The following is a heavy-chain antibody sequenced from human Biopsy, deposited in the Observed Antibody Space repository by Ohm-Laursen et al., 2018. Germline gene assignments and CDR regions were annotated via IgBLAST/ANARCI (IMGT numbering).Heavy chain of an antibody. V-gene: IGHV1-8*01. CDR2: MNPDSGNT. J-gene: IGHJ4*02. D-gene: IGHD6-19*01. CDR1: GYTFTSYE. CDR3: ARDRRQWLALDY. Sequence: SVKVSCKTSGYTFTSYEINWVRQATGQGLEWMGWMNPDSGNTGYAQNFQGRVTMTRNTSISTAYMELSRLRSDDTAVYYCARDRRQWLALDYWGQGTLVTVSS.